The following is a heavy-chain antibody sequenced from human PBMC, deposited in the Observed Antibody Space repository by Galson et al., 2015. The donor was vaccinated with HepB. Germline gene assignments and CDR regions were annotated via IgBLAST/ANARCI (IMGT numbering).Heavy chain of an antibody. V-gene: IGHV3-30*04. CDR2: ISYDGVDK. D-gene: IGHD6-19*01. J-gene: IGHJ4*02. CDR1: GFTFSSPA. CDR3: ARAEVPFSSGWDYYDH. Sequence: SLRLSCAVSGFTFSSPAMHWVRQAPGAGLEWVADISYDGVDKSYADSVKGRFTITRDNAKNTLYLQMSSLTTADTAVYYCARAEVPFSSGWDYYDHWGQGTRVTVSS.